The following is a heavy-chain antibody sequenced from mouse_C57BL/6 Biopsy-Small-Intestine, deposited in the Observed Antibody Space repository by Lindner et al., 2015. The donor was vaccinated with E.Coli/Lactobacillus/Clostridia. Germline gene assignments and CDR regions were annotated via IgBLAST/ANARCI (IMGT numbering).Heavy chain of an antibody. J-gene: IGHJ4*01. V-gene: IGHV5-17*01. Sequence: VQLQESGGGLVKPGGSLKLSCAASGFTFSDYGMHWVRQAPEKGLEWVAHIGSDSNTVSYMDTVKGRFTISRDNAKNTLFLQMTSLRSEDTAMYYCARPFYFAMEYWGQGTSVTVSS. CDR3: ARPFYFAMEY. CDR1: GFTFSDYG. CDR2: IGSDSNTV.